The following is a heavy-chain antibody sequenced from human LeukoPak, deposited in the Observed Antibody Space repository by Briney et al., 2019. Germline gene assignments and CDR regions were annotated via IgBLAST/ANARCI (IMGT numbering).Heavy chain of an antibody. CDR2: ISASGDT. CDR3: ARGGCGTTSCYGDPGLDP. V-gene: IGHV3-13*01. CDR1: GFTVSGYD. J-gene: IGHJ5*02. D-gene: IGHD2-2*01. Sequence: GGSLRLSCAASGFTVSGYDIHWVRQGPGKGLEWVSFISASGDTRYQDSVKGRFTISRDSVKNSFYLQMNSLRADDTAIYYCARGGCGTTSCYGDPGLDPWGQGTLVIVSS.